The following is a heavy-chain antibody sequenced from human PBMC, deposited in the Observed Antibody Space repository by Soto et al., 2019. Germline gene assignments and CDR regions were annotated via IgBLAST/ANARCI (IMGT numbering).Heavy chain of an antibody. J-gene: IGHJ1*01. Sequence: VQLVESGGGLVKPGGSLRLSCAASGFTFHDSTMNWVRQAPGKGLEWVSSITSRSTYIYYADSVKGRFTISRDNANNSLYLQMDCLGVDEPAVYYCAGGGADGGDFWGQGVLVTVSS. CDR2: ITSRSTYI. CDR3: AGGGADGGDF. D-gene: IGHD3-16*01. CDR1: GFTFHDST. V-gene: IGHV3-21*02.